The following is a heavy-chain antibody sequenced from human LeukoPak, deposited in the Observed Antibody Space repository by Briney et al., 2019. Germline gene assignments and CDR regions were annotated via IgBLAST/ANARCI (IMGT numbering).Heavy chain of an antibody. Sequence: GGSLRLSCAASGFTFSTYWMHWVRQAPGKGLVWVSRINSDGSSTTYADSVKGRFTISRDNAKNTLFLQMSSRRGEDTAVYYCARGASTDTGWFDPWGQGTLVTVSS. D-gene: IGHD2-2*01. CDR2: INSDGSST. V-gene: IGHV3-74*01. J-gene: IGHJ5*02. CDR3: ARGASTDTGWFDP. CDR1: GFTFSTYW.